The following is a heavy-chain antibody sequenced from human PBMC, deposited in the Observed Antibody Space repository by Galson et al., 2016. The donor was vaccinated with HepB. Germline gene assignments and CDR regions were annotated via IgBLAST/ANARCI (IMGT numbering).Heavy chain of an antibody. Sequence: SLRLSCAASGFTFSNAWMSWVRQAPGKGLEWVGRIKSKTDGGTTDYAAPVKGRFTISRDDSKNTLYLQMNSLKTEDTAVYYCTTGKGFDAFDFWGRGPMVTVSS. CDR1: GFTFSNAW. J-gene: IGHJ3*01. V-gene: IGHV3-15*01. CDR3: TTGKGFDAFDF. CDR2: IKSKTDGGTT.